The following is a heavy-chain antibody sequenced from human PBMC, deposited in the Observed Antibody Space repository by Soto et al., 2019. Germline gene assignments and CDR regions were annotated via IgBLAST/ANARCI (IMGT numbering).Heavy chain of an antibody. CDR1: GFTFSSYG. D-gene: IGHD4-17*01. CDR3: AKLFRNYGDYDFDY. V-gene: IGHV3-30*18. Sequence: GGSLRLSCAASGFTFSSYGMHWVRQAPGKGLEWVAVISYDGSNKYYADSVKGRFTISRDNSKNTLYLQMNSLRAEDTAVYYCAKLFRNYGDYDFDYWGQGTLVTVSS. J-gene: IGHJ4*02. CDR2: ISYDGSNK.